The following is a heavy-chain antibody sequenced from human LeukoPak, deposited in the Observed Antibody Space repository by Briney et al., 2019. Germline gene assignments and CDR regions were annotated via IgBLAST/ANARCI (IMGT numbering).Heavy chain of an antibody. CDR1: GFTFSSYC. CDR3: ARGGGLDV. V-gene: IGHV3-7*03. J-gene: IGHJ6*02. CDR2: IKRDGSEK. D-gene: IGHD3-16*01. Sequence: PGGSLRLSCVASGFTFSSYCMSWVRQAPGKGLEWVANIKRDGSEKYYVDSVKGRFTISRDNAKNSLYLQMSNLRAEDTAVYFCARGGGLDVWGQGATVTVSS.